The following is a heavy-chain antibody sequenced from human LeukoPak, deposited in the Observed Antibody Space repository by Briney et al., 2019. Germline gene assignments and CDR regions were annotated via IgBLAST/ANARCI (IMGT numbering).Heavy chain of an antibody. CDR1: GYTFTGYY. CDR2: INPNSGGT. J-gene: IGHJ4*02. V-gene: IGHV1-2*02. Sequence: ASVKVSCKASGYTFTGYYMHWVRQAPGQGLEWMGWINPNSGGTNYAQKFQGRVTMTRDTSISTAYMELSRLRSDDTAVYYCAREVARLRYFDWLYYWGQGTLVTVSS. D-gene: IGHD3-9*01. CDR3: AREVARLRYFDWLYY.